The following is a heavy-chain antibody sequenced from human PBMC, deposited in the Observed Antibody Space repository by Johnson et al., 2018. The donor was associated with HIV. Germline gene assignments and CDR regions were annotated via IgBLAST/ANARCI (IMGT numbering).Heavy chain of an antibody. Sequence: MLLVESGGGLVQPGGSLRLSCAASGFTFSSYWMHWVRQAPGKGLEWVSSISWNSGSIGYADSVKGRFIISRDNSKNTVYLQMNSLRAEDTAVYYCARDALQQLVPRGAF. D-gene: IGHD6-13*01. V-gene: IGHV3-74*01. CDR1: GFTFSSYW. CDR2: ISWNSGSI. J-gene: IGHJ3*01. CDR3: ARDALQQLVPRGAF.